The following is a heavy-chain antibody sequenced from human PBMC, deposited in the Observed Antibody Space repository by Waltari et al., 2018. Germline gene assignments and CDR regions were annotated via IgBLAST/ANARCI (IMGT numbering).Heavy chain of an antibody. CDR1: EFTVSSNY. CDR3: ARGGSSGWHNFDY. J-gene: IGHJ4*02. D-gene: IGHD6-19*01. V-gene: IGHV3-53*01. CDR2: IYSGGST. Sequence: EVQLVESGGGLIQPGGSLSISCAASEFTVSSNYMSWVRQAPGKGLEWVSVIYSGGSTNYADSVKGRFSISRDNAKNTLYLQMNSLRAEDTAVYYCARGGSSGWHNFDYWGQGTLVTVSS.